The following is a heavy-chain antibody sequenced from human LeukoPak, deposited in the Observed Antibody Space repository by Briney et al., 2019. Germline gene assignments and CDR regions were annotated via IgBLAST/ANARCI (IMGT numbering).Heavy chain of an antibody. CDR3: AELGITMIGGV. J-gene: IGHJ6*04. Sequence: GGSLRLSCAASGFTFSDHYMDWVRQAPGKGLEWVANIKQDGSEKYYVDSAKGRFTISRDNAKNSLYLQMNSLRAEDTAVYYCAELGITMIGGVWGKGTTVTISS. D-gene: IGHD3-10*02. CDR2: IKQDGSEK. CDR1: GFTFSDHY. V-gene: IGHV3-7*01.